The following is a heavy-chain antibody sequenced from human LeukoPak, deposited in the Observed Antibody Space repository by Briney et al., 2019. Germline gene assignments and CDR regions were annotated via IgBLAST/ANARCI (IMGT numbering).Heavy chain of an antibody. CDR3: ARDGYSCSGGSCYGYFDY. J-gene: IGHJ4*02. CDR2: ISSSSSYI. D-gene: IGHD2-15*01. CDR1: GFTFSSYS. V-gene: IGHV3-21*01. Sequence: GGSLRLSCAASGFTFSSYSMNWVRHAPGRGLEWVPSISSSSSYIYYADSVKGRFTISRDNAKNSLYLQMNSLRAEDTAVYYCARDGYSCSGGSCYGYFDYWGQGTLVTVSS.